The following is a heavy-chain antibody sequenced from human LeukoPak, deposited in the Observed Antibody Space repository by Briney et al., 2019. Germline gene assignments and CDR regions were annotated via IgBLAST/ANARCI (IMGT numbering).Heavy chain of an antibody. J-gene: IGHJ3*02. D-gene: IGHD2-2*01. V-gene: IGHV4-4*07. Sequence: SETLSLTCTVSGGSISSYYWSWIRQPAGKGLEWIGRIYTSGGTNYNPSLKSRVTMSVDTSKNQFSLKLSSVTAADTAVYYCARDLQLPPSENAFDIWGQGTMVTVSS. CDR1: GGSISSYY. CDR2: IYTSGGT. CDR3: ARDLQLPPSENAFDI.